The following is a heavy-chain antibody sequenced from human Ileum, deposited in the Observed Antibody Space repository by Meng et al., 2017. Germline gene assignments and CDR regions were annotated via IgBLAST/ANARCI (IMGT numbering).Heavy chain of an antibody. CDR2: ISYDGSNK. J-gene: IGHJ6*02. D-gene: IGHD5-24*01. V-gene: IGHV3-30*04. CDR1: GFTFSSYA. CDR3: ARDLIPWLQFRYGMDV. Sequence: GGSLRLSCAASGFTFSSYAMHWVRQAPGKGLEWVAVISYDGSNKYYADSVKGRFTISRDNSKNTLYLQMNSLRAEDTAVYYCARDLIPWLQFRYGMDVWGQGTTVTVSS.